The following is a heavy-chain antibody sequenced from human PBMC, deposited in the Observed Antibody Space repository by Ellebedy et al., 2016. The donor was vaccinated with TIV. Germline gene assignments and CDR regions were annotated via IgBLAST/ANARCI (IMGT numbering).Heavy chain of an antibody. V-gene: IGHV3-48*02. J-gene: IGHJ3*02. CDR3: VRDLHWAFDI. CDR1: GFTFSSFS. Sequence: PGGSLRLSCSASGFTFSSFSMNCVRQAPGKGLEWVSYIPRDSDAMSYADSVKGRFTISRDNAKNSLYLQMNSLRDADTAVYYCVRDLHWAFDIWGQGTVVTVSS. D-gene: IGHD1-1*01. CDR2: IPRDSDAM.